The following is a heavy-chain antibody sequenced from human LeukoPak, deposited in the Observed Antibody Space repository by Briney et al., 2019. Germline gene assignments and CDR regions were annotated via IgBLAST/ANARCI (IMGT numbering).Heavy chain of an antibody. CDR1: RYTFTGYY. D-gene: IGHD3-10*01. J-gene: IGHJ4*02. V-gene: IGHV1-46*01. CDR3: ARDYHGSGSLTTFDY. Sequence: ASVKVSCTASRYTFTGYYMHWVRQAPGQGLEWMGRINPRGGSASSAQKFQGRVTLTRDTSTSTVYMELSSLRFQDTAVYYCARDYHGSGSLTTFDYWGQGTLVTVSS. CDR2: INPRGGSA.